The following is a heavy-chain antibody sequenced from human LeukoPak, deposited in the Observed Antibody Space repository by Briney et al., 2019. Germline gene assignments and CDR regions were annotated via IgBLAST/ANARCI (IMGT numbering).Heavy chain of an antibody. D-gene: IGHD4-23*01. CDR3: ARSVVTRYWYFDL. CDR1: GGSISGYY. V-gene: IGHV4-59*01. CDR2: IYYSGST. Sequence: PSETLSLTCTVSGGSISGYYYNWIRQPPGKGVEWIGYIYYSGSTNYNPSLKSRVTISLDTSKNQFSLKLSSVTTADTAVYYCARSVVTRYWYFDLWGRGTLVTVSS. J-gene: IGHJ2*01.